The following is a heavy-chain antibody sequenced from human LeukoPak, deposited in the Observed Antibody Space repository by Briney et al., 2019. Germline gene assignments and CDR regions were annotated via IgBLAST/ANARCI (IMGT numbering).Heavy chain of an antibody. J-gene: IGHJ3*02. D-gene: IGHD6-13*01. CDR3: AIVSSSWYFAFDI. CDR2: MNPNSGNT. CDR1: GYTFTSYD. Sequence: GASVKVSCKASGYTFTSYDINWVRQATGQGLEWMGWMNPNSGNTGYAQKFQGRVTMTRNTSISTAYMELSSLRSEDTAVYYCAIVSSSWYFAFDIWGQGTMVTVSS. V-gene: IGHV1-8*01.